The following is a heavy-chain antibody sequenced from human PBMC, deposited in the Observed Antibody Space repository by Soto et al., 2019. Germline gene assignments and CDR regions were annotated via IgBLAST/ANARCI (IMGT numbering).Heavy chain of an antibody. CDR1: GFTFTSSA. Sequence: SVKVSCKASGFTFTSSAMQWVRQARGQRLEWIGWIVVGSGNTNYAQKFQERVTITRDMSTSTAYMELSSLRSEDTAVYYCAADSEAARPHYYYYYMDVWGKGTTVTVSS. D-gene: IGHD6-6*01. V-gene: IGHV1-58*02. J-gene: IGHJ6*03. CDR2: IVVGSGNT. CDR3: AADSEAARPHYYYYYMDV.